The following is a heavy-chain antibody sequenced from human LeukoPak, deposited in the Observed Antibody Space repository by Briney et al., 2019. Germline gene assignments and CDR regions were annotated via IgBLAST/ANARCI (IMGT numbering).Heavy chain of an antibody. J-gene: IGHJ6*03. V-gene: IGHV4-34*01. CDR2: INHSGST. CDR3: ARIYYYYYYMDV. CDR1: GFTFSSYA. Sequence: GSLRLSCAASGFTFSSYAMSWIRQPPGKGLEWIGEINHSGSTNYNPSLKSRVTISVDTSKNQFSLKLSSVTAADTAVYFCARIYYYYYYMDVWGKGTAVTVSS.